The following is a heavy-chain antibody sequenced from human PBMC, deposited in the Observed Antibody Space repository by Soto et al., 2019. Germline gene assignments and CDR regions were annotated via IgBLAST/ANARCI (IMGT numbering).Heavy chain of an antibody. CDR3: AHTEVVGATFSY. CDR2: IYWDDDK. J-gene: IGHJ4*02. Sequence: QITLKESGPTLVKPTQTLTLTCTFSGFSLSTSGVGVGWIRQSPGKALEWLAFIYWDDDKRYSPSLKSRLTITNDTSKNKVVLSMTNMDPVDTATYYCAHTEVVGATFSYWGRGTLVTVSS. D-gene: IGHD1-26*01. V-gene: IGHV2-5*02. CDR1: GFSLSTSGVG.